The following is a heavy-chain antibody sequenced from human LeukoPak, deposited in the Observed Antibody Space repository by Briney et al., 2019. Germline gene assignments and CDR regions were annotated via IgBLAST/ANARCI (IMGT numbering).Heavy chain of an antibody. CDR1: GGSISSGDYY. CDR2: IYYSGST. Sequence: SETLSLTCTVSGGSISSGDYYWRWIRQPPGKGLEWIGYIYYSGSTYYNPSLKSRVTISVDTSKNQFSLKLSSVTAADTAVYYCARAATTVLPFDYWGQGTLVTVSS. J-gene: IGHJ4*02. CDR3: ARAATTVLPFDY. D-gene: IGHD4-17*01. V-gene: IGHV4-30-4*08.